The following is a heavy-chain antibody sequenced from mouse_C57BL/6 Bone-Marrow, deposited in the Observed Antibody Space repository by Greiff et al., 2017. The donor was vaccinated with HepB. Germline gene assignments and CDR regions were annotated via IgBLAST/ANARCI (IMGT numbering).Heavy chain of an antibody. J-gene: IGHJ1*03. CDR3: ARGLLLRSYWYFDV. CDR1: GYTFTSYW. Sequence: QVQLKQPGAELVRPGSSVKLSCKASGYTFTSYWMDWVKQRPGQGLEWIGNIYPSDSETHYNQKFKDKATLTVDKSSSTAYMQLSSLTSEDSAVYYCARGLLLRSYWYFDVWGTGTTVTVSS. D-gene: IGHD1-1*01. CDR2: IYPSDSET. V-gene: IGHV1-61*01.